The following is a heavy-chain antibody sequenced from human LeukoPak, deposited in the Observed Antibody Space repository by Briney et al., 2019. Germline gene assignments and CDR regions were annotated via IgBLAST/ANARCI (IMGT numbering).Heavy chain of an antibody. D-gene: IGHD3-10*01. J-gene: IGHJ3*02. V-gene: IGHV1-46*01. CDR3: ARERSSDAFDI. Sequence: ASVKVSCKASGYTFTSYYMHWVRQAPGQGLEWMGIISPSGGSTSYAQKFQGRVTMTRDTSTSTVYMELSSLRSEDTAVYYCARERSSDAFDIWGQGTMVTVSS. CDR1: GYTFTSYY. CDR2: ISPSGGST.